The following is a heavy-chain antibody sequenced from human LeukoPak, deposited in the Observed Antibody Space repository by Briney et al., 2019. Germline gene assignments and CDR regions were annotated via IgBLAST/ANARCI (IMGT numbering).Heavy chain of an antibody. D-gene: IGHD3-22*01. CDR1: GGSISSSSYY. CDR2: IYYSGST. J-gene: IGHJ4*02. Sequence: PSETLSLTCTVSGGSISSSSYYWGWIRQPPGKGLEWIGSIYYSGSTYYNPSLKSRVTISVDTSKNQFSLKLSSVTAADTAVYYCARVPYYYDSSGYYYWGQGTLVTVSS. CDR3: ARVPYYYDSSGYYY. V-gene: IGHV4-39*07.